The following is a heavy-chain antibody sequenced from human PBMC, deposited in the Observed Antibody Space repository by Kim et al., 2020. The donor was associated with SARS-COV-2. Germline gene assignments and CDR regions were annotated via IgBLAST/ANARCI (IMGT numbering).Heavy chain of an antibody. J-gene: IGHJ4*02. Sequence: IYYADSVKGRFTISRDNAKNSLYLQMNSLRAEDTAVYYCARAYSSSVPDYWGQGTLVTVSS. D-gene: IGHD6-6*01. CDR3: ARAYSSSVPDY. CDR2: I. V-gene: IGHV3-21*01.